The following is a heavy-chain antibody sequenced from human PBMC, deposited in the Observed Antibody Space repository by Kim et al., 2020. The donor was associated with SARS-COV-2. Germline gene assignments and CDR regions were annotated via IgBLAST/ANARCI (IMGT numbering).Heavy chain of an antibody. V-gene: IGHV3-30-3*01. CDR2: ILYDGSNK. CDR3: AREIGRGMDV. Sequence: GGSLRLSCAASGFTFSSYAMHWVRQAPGKGLEWVALILYDGSNKYYADSVKGRFTISRDNSKNTLYLQMNSLRAEDTAVYYCAREIGRGMDVWGQGTTVT. J-gene: IGHJ6*02. CDR1: GFTFSSYA.